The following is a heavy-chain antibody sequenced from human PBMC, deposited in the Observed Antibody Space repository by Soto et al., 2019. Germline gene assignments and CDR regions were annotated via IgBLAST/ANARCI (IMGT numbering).Heavy chain of an antibody. D-gene: IGHD3-10*01. J-gene: IGHJ4*02. CDR2: INGDGSDT. Sequence: EVQLVESGGGLVQPGGSLRLSCAASGFTFSGSWMHWVRQAPGKGLVWVSRINGDGSDTSYADFVKGRFTISRDDAKNTLFLQMNGLRAEDTAVYYCARGIFGSGTANDYWGQGTLVNVSS. V-gene: IGHV3-74*01. CDR3: ARGIFGSGTANDY. CDR1: GFTFSGSW.